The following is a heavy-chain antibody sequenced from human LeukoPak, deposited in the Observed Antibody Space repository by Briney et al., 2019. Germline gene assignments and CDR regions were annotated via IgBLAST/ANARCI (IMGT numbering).Heavy chain of an antibody. J-gene: IGHJ4*02. CDR2: IFYSGST. CDR3: ARGGDYYEK. D-gene: IGHD3-16*01. CDR1: GGSISSGDYY. Sequence: PSQTLSLTCTVSGGSISSGDYYWSWIRQPPGKGLEWIGYIFYSGSTSYNPSLKSRVTISVDTSKNQFSLKLSSLTAADTAVYYCARGGDYYEKWGQGTLVTVSS. V-gene: IGHV4-30-4*01.